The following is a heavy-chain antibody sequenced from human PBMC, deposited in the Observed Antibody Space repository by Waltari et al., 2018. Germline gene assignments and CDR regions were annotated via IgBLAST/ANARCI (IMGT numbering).Heavy chain of an antibody. V-gene: IGHV1-69*08. CDR1: AGTFSSYT. CDR2: IVPVLGIA. CDR3: ARDREPGDVWSGYYHDY. Sequence: VQLVQSGAEVKKPGSSVKVFCKASAGTFSSYTISWLRQAPGQGLAWMGRIVPVLGIANYAQKIQGRVTITADKCTSTAYMELGSLRTKDTAVYYCARDREPGDVWSGYYHDYWGQEPWSPSPQ. J-gene: IGHJ4*01. D-gene: IGHD3-3*01.